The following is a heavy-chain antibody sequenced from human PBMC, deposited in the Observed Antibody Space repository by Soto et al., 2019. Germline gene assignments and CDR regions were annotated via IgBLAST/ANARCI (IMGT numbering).Heavy chain of an antibody. D-gene: IGHD1-1*01. CDR2: INSVGST. V-gene: IGHV3-53*01. CDR3: ARDPGTGARGLGV. J-gene: IGHJ6*02. CDR1: GFTVSNNY. Sequence: GGSLRLSCAASGFTVSNNYMNWVRQAPGKGLEWVSVINSVGSTHYSDSVRGRFTISRDDSQNTLHLHMDSLRAEDTAVYDCARDPGTGARGLGVWGQGTTVTVSS.